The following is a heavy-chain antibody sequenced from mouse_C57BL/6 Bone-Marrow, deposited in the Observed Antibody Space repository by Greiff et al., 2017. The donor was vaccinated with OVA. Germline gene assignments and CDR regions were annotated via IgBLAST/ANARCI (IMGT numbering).Heavy chain of an antibody. CDR1: GYTFTDYY. CDR2: IYPGSGNT. J-gene: IGHJ3*01. Sequence: QVQLKESGAELVRPGASVKLSCKASGYTFTDYYINWVKQRPGQGLEWIARIYPGSGNTYYNEKFKGKATLTAEKSSSTAYMQLSSLTSEDSAVYFCARVMHTVETWFAYWGQGTLVTVSA. CDR3: ARVMHTVETWFAY. D-gene: IGHD1-1*01. V-gene: IGHV1-76*01.